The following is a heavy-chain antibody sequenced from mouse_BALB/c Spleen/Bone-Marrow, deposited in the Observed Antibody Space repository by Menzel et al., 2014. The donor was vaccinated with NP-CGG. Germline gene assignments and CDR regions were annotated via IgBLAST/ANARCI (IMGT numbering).Heavy chain of an antibody. CDR3: ARNANWLFTY. J-gene: IGHJ3*01. CDR1: GYAFTTYL. V-gene: IGHV1-54*01. D-gene: IGHD4-1*01. CDR2: INPGSGDT. Sequence: CGAELVRPGTSVKVSCKASGYAFTTYLIEWVKQRPGQGLEWIGVINPGSGDTHYNEKFKDKATLTADKSSSTAYMQLSSLTSDDSAVYFCARNANWLFTYWGQGTLVTVSA.